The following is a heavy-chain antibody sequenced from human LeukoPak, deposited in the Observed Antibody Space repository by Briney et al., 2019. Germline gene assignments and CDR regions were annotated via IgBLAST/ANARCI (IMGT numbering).Heavy chain of an antibody. CDR3: ARDRKGTYFDY. J-gene: IGHJ4*02. CDR2: ISTYNGNT. D-gene: IGHD3-10*01. CDR1: GYTFPSYG. V-gene: IGHV1-18*01. Sequence: ASVKVSCKASGYTFPSYGISWVRQAPGQGLEWMGWISTYNGNTNYAQKLQGRVTMTTDTSTSTAYMELRSLRSDDTAVYYCARDRKGTYFDYWGQGTLVTVSS.